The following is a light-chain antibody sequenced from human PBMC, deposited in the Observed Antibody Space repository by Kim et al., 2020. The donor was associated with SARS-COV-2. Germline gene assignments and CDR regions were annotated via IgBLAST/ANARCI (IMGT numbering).Light chain of an antibody. CDR2: AAS. CDR3: QQYYRYPYT. Sequence: SASTGDRVTITCRARQGISSYLAWYQQKPGKAPKLLIYAASTLQSGVPSRFSGSGSGTDFTLTISCLQSEDFATYYCQQYYRYPYTFGQGTKLEI. CDR1: QGISSY. V-gene: IGKV1-8*01. J-gene: IGKJ2*01.